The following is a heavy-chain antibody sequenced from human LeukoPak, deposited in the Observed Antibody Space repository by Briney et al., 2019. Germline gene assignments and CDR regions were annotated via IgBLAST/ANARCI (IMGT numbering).Heavy chain of an antibody. V-gene: IGHV3-48*01. D-gene: IGHD3-10*01. CDR1: GFTFSSYW. CDR3: ARGRVITMVRGVLVY. Sequence: PGGSLRLSCAASGFTFSSYWMNWVRQAPGQGLEWVSYISSSSSTIYYADSVKGRFTISRDNAKNSLYLQMNSLRAEDTAVYYCARGRVITMVRGVLVYWGQGTLVTVSS. CDR2: ISSSSSTI. J-gene: IGHJ4*02.